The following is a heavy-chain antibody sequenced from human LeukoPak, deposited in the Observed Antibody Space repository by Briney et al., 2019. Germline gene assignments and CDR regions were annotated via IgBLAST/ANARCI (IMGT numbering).Heavy chain of an antibody. D-gene: IGHD6-6*01. CDR1: GGSISSSSYY. CDR3: ARPYSSSSTDYFDY. V-gene: IGHV4-39*01. CDR2: IYYSEST. J-gene: IGHJ4*02. Sequence: PSETLSLTCTVSGGSISSSSYYWGWIRQPPGKGLEWIGSIYYSESTYYNPSLKSRVTISVDTSKNQFSLKLSSVTAADTAVYYCARPYSSSSTDYFDYWGQGTLVTVSS.